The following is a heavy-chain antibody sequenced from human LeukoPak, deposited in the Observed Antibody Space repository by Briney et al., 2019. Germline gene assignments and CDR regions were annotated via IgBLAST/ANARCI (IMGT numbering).Heavy chain of an antibody. CDR3: ASGRDSGATIDLVDSYGMDV. D-gene: IGHD5-24*01. CDR2: IIPILGIA. CDR1: GGTFSSYA. V-gene: IGHV1-69*04. Sequence: ASVKVSCKASGGTFSSYAIRWVRQAPGQGLEWMGRIIPILGIANYAQKFQGRVTITADKSTSTAYMELSSLRSEDTAVYYCASGRDSGATIDLVDSYGMDVWGQGTTVTVSS. J-gene: IGHJ6*02.